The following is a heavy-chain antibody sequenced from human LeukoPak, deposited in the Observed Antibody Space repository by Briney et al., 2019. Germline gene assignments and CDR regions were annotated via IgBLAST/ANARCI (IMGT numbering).Heavy chain of an antibody. V-gene: IGHV1-2*02. J-gene: IGHJ3*02. CDR3: AVVRGVRVFDI. CDR2: INPNNGAT. D-gene: IGHD3-10*01. CDR1: GYSFTGYY. Sequence: ASVKVSCKASGYSFTGYYMHWVRQAPGQGLEWMGWINPNNGATNYAQKFQGRVTMTRDTSISTAYMELSRLRSDDTAVYYCAVVRGVRVFDIWGQGTMVTVSS.